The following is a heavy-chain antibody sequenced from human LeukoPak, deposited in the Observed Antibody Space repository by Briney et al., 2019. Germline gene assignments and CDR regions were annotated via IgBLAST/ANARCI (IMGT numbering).Heavy chain of an antibody. CDR3: ANGGVAGPIFDY. Sequence: GGSLRLSCAASGFTFSSYAMSWVRQAPGKGLEWVSAISGSGGSTYYADSVKGRFTISRDNSKNTLYLQMNSPRAEDTAVYYCANGGVAGPIFDYWGQGTLVTVSS. CDR2: ISGSGGST. D-gene: IGHD6-19*01. J-gene: IGHJ4*02. CDR1: GFTFSSYA. V-gene: IGHV3-23*01.